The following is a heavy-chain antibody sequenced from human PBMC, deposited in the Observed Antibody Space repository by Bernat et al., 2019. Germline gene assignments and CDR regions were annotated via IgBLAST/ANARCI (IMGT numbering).Heavy chain of an antibody. V-gene: IGHV1-24*01. Sequence: QVQLVQSGAEVKKPGASVKVSCKVSGYTLTELSMHWVRQAPGKGLEWMGGFDPEDGETIYAQKFQGRVTITADKSTSTAYMELSSLRSEDTAVYYCAASGSGRNWFDPWGQGTLVTVSS. CDR3: AASGSGRNWFDP. CDR1: GYTLTELS. J-gene: IGHJ5*02. CDR2: FDPEDGET. D-gene: IGHD3-3*01.